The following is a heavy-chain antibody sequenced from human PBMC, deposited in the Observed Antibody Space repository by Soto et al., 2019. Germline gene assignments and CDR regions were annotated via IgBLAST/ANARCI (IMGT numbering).Heavy chain of an antibody. V-gene: IGHV4-4*02. CDR1: GASISSDNR. D-gene: IGHD2-15*01. J-gene: IGHJ6*02. CDR3: AKKVPAALRLYYFFGLDV. Sequence: QVQLQESGPGLVKPSGTLSLTCAVSGASISSDNRWTWVRQPPGEGLEWIGEISQSGTTKYNPSLASRVTISVDKSKNQFSLRLTSMTAADTAVYYCAKKVPAALRLYYFFGLDVWGHGTTVTVSS. CDR2: ISQSGTT.